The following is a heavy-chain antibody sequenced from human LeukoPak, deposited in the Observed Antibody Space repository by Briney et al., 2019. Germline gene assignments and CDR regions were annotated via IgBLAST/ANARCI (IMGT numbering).Heavy chain of an antibody. J-gene: IGHJ4*02. V-gene: IGHV4-39*01. CDR1: GGSISSSNKY. CDR2: FFYSGST. Sequence: SESLSLTCTVSGGSISSSNKYWGWIRQSPGKGLEWIGYFFYSGSTYCNPSLKSRVTISVDTSKNQFSLNLRSVTAADTAVYYCARHLGMSTMDYWGQGTLVTVSS. CDR3: ARHLGMSTMDY. D-gene: IGHD5/OR15-5a*01.